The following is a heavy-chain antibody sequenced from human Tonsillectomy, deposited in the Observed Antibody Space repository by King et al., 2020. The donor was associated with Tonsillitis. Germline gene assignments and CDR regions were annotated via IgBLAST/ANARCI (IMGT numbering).Heavy chain of an antibody. J-gene: IGHJ6*03. Sequence: VQLVESGAEVKKPGSSVTVSCKASGGTFSSYAISWVRQAPGQGLEWMGGIIPISGTTNYAQKFQGRVTITADESTSTAYMELSSLRSEDTAVYYCARPSLNYDFWSGYPDYYSYYMDVWGKGTTVTVSS. D-gene: IGHD3-3*01. CDR1: GGTFSSYA. CDR3: ARPSLNYDFWSGYPDYYSYYMDV. V-gene: IGHV1-69*01. CDR2: IIPISGTT.